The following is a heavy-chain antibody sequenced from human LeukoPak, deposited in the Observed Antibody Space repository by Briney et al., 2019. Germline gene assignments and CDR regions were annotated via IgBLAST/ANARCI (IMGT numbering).Heavy chain of an antibody. CDR3: AKTYSRAAAEAFDY. V-gene: IGHV3-7*01. CDR2: IKQDGSEK. D-gene: IGHD6-13*01. CDR1: AFTFSSYW. J-gene: IGHJ4*02. Sequence: QPGGSLRLSCAASAFTFSSYWMSWVRQAPGKGLEWVANIKQDGSEKYYVDSVKGRFTISRDNAKNSLYLETNSLRAEDTAFNYCAKTYSRAAAEAFDYWGQGTLVTVSS.